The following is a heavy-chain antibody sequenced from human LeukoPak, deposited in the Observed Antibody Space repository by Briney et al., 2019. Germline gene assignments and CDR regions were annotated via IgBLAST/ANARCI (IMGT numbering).Heavy chain of an antibody. Sequence: PSETLSLTCAVYGGSFSGYYWSWIRQPPGKGLEWIGEINHSGSTNYNPSLKSRVTISVDTSKNQFSLKLSSVTAADTAVYYCARGGSSYYDSSGSFDYWGQGTLVTVSS. CDR2: INHSGST. V-gene: IGHV4-34*01. CDR3: ARGGSSYYDSSGSFDY. CDR1: GGSFSGYY. D-gene: IGHD3-22*01. J-gene: IGHJ4*02.